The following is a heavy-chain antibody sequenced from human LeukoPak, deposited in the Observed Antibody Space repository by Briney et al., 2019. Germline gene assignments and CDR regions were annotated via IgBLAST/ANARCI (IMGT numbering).Heavy chain of an antibody. Sequence: GESLKISCKGSGYNFTSYWIGWVRQLPGKGLEWMGIIYPGDSDTRYSPSFQGQVTISGDKSISTAYLQWSSLKASDTAMYYCARNPYYYDSSGYYWVIDYWGQGTLVTVSS. J-gene: IGHJ4*02. CDR3: ARNPYYYDSSGYYWVIDY. D-gene: IGHD3-22*01. CDR1: GYNFTSYW. CDR2: IYPGDSDT. V-gene: IGHV5-51*01.